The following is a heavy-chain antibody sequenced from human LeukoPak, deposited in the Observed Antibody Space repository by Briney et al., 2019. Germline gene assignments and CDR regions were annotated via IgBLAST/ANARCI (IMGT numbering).Heavy chain of an antibody. D-gene: IGHD6-19*01. V-gene: IGHV4-34*01. CDR1: GGSFSGYY. CDR3: ARGGVLAVAGPIDY. CDR2: INHSGST. Sequence: SETLSLTCAVYGGSFSGYYWSWIRQPPGKGLEWIGEINHSGSTNYNPSLKSRVTISVDTSKNQFSLKLSSVTAADTAVYYCARGGVLAVAGPIDYWGQGTLVTVSS. J-gene: IGHJ4*02.